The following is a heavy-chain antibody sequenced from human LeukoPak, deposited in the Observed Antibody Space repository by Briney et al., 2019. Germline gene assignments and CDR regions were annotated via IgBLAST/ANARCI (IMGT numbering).Heavy chain of an antibody. CDR2: IYSGGST. J-gene: IGHJ4*02. V-gene: IGHV3-53*01. D-gene: IGHD3-3*01. CDR3: ARASSYYDFWSGHPNPQFDY. CDR1: GFTVSSNY. Sequence: PGGSLRLSCAASGFTVSSNYMSWVRQAPGKGLEWVSVIYSGGSTYYADSVKGRFTISRDNSKNTLYLQMNSLRAEDTAVYYCARASSYYDFWSGHPNPQFDYWGQGTLVTASS.